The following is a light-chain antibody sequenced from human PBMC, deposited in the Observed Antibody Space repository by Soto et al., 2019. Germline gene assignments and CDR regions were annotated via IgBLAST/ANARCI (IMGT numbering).Light chain of an antibody. V-gene: IGKV3-20*01. CDR3: QHYDASQWT. CDR2: GAS. J-gene: IGKJ1*01. CDR1: QSVSSNS. Sequence: EIVLTQSPGTLSLSPGERATLSCRTSQSVSSNSLAWYHHRPGQAPRLLIYGASSRATGIPDRFSGSGSGTDFTLTISRLEPEDFAVYYCQHYDASQWTFGQGTKVEI.